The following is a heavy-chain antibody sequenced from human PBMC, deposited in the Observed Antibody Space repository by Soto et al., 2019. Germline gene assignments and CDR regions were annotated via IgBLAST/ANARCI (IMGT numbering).Heavy chain of an antibody. CDR1: GFTFSSYA. CDR2: ISYDGSNR. V-gene: IGHV3-30-3*01. CDR3: ARDKGKYCSSTSCYPYSSGMDV. Sequence: GGSLRLSCAASGFTFSSYAMHWVRQAPGKELEWVAVISYDGSNRYYADSVKGRFTISRDNSKNTLYLQMNSLRAEDTAVYYCARDKGKYCSSTSCYPYSSGMDVWGQGTTVTVSS. J-gene: IGHJ6*02. D-gene: IGHD2-2*01.